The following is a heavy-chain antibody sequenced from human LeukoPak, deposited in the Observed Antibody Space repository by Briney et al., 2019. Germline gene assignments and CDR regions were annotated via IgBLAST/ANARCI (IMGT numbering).Heavy chain of an antibody. Sequence: KPSETLSLTCAVYGGSFSGYYWSWIRQPPGKGLEWIGEINHSGSTNYNPSLKSRVTISVDTSKNQFSLKLSSVTAADTAVYYCARGEQQWSINNWFDPWGQGTLVTVSS. D-gene: IGHD6-13*01. CDR2: INHSGST. J-gene: IGHJ5*02. CDR1: GGSFSGYY. V-gene: IGHV4-34*01. CDR3: ARGEQQWSINNWFDP.